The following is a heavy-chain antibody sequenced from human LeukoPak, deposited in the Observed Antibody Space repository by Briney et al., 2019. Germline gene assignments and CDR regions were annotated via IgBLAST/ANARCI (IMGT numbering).Heavy chain of an antibody. D-gene: IGHD3-10*01. CDR3: ARSSAGPNRYFDY. CDR2: IYHSGSA. V-gene: IGHV4-59*01. CDR1: AGSTNNYF. J-gene: IGHJ4*02. Sequence: PSETLSLTCTVSAGSTNNYFWSWIRQSPGKGLEWIGYIYHSGSANYNPSLYSRVTISVDTSRNQVSLKLSSVTAADTAVYFCARSSAGPNRYFDYWGQGTLVTVSS.